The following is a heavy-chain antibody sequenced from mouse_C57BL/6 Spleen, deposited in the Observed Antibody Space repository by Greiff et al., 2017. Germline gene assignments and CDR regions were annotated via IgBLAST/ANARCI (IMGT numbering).Heavy chain of an antibody. V-gene: IGHV1-69*01. J-gene: IGHJ2*01. D-gene: IGHD1-1*01. CDR1: GYTFTSYW. CDR2: IDPSDSYT. Sequence: QVQLKQPGAELVMPGASVKLSCKASGYTFTSYWMHWVKQRPGQGLEWIGEIDPSDSYTNYNQKFKGKSTLTVDKSSSTAYMQLSSLTSEDSAVYYCARGDYYGSSPYYFDYWGQGTTLTVSS. CDR3: ARGDYYGSSPYYFDY.